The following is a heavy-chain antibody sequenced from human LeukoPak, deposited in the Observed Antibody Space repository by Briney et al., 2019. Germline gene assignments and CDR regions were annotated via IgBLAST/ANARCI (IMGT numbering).Heavy chain of an antibody. J-gene: IGHJ5*02. D-gene: IGHD3-3*01. CDR3: ARGRARRITIFGVVIIFDP. CDR1: GGSFSGYY. CDR2: INHSGST. V-gene: IGHV4-34*01. Sequence: SETLSLTCAVYGGSFSGYYWSWIRQPPGKGLEWIGEINHSGSTNYNPSLKSRVTISVDTSKNQFSLKLSSVTAADTAMYYCARGRARRITIFGVVIIFDPWGQGTLVTVSS.